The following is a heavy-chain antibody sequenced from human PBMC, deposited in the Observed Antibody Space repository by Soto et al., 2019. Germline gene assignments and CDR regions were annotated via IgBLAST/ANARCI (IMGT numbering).Heavy chain of an antibody. Sequence: SETLSLTCAVYGGSFSGYYWSWIRQPPGKGLEWIGEINHSGSTNYNPSLKSRVTISVDTSKNQFSLTLSSVTAADTAVYYCARGVGATHFAFSAQGTLVTVSS. CDR2: INHSGST. CDR1: GGSFSGYY. D-gene: IGHD1-26*01. V-gene: IGHV4-34*01. CDR3: ARGVGATHFAF. J-gene: IGHJ4*02.